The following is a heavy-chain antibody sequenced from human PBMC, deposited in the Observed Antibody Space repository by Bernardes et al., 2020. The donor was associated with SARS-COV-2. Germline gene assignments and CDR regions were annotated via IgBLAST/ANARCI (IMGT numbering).Heavy chain of an antibody. V-gene: IGHV4-59*01. D-gene: IGHD3-3*01. Sequence: SETLSLTCTVSGGSISSYYWSWIRQPPGKGLEWIGYIYYSGSTNYNPPLKSRVTISVDTSKNQFSLKLSSVTAADTAVYYCARGRSITIFGVVTTQGQFDPWGQGTLVTVSS. J-gene: IGHJ5*02. CDR1: GGSISSYY. CDR2: IYYSGST. CDR3: ARGRSITIFGVVTTQGQFDP.